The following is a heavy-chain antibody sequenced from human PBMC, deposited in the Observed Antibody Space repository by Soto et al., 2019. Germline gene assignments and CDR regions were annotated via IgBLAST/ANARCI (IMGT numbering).Heavy chain of an antibody. CDR2: INPSGGST. V-gene: IGHV1-46*01. J-gene: IGHJ5*01. Sequence: ASVKVSCKASGYTFTSYYMHWVRQAPGQGLEWMGIINPSGGSTSYAQKFQGRVTMTRDTSTSTVYMELSSLRSEDTAVYYCAREEVVAATYNWFDSWGQGTMVTVSS. CDR1: GYTFTSYY. CDR3: AREEVVAATYNWFDS. D-gene: IGHD2-15*01.